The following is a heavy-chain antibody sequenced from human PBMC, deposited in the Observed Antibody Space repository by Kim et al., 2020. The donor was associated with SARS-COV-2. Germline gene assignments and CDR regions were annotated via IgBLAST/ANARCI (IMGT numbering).Heavy chain of an antibody. V-gene: IGHV3-23*01. CDR1: GFPFSNYA. CDR3: AKDSSTPALAKFDF. Sequence: GGSLRLSCAASGFPFSNYAMSWVRQAPGKGLEWVSDISGSGVRTYYLDSVKGRFTISRDNSKNTLFLQMNSLRVEDTALYYCAKDSSTPALAKFDFWGQG. D-gene: IGHD1-1*01. CDR2: ISGSGVRT. J-gene: IGHJ4*02.